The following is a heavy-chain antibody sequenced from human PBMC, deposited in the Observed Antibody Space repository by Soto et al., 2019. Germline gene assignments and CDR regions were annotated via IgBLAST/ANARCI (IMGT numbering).Heavy chain of an antibody. CDR2: IDPTSVYI. J-gene: IGHJ4*02. D-gene: IGHD3-10*01. V-gene: IGHV3-21*01. CDR3: ARDDEDGSYCDLGY. CDR1: GFTFSTYS. Sequence: GGSLRLSCAASGFTFSTYSMHWVRQAPGKGLEWVSSIDPTSVYIFYAASLQGRFTVSRANAQNSLYLQMNSLRAEDTAVYYCARDDEDGSYCDLGYWGQGTLVTVSS.